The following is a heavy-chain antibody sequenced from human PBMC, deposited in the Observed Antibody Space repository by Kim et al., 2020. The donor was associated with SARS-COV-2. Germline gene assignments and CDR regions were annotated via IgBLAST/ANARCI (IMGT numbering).Heavy chain of an antibody. Sequence: GESLKISCKGSGYSFTSYWIGWVRQMPGKGLEWMGIIYPGDSDTRYSPSFQGQVTISADKSISPAYLQWSSLKASDTAMYYCARLKGSGSYGGDYYGMDVWGQGTTVTVSS. CDR1: GYSFTSYW. D-gene: IGHD3-10*01. J-gene: IGHJ6*02. V-gene: IGHV5-51*01. CDR3: ARLKGSGSYGGDYYGMDV. CDR2: IYPGDSDT.